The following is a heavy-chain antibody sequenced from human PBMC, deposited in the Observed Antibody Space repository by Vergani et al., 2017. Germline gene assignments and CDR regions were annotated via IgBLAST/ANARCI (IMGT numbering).Heavy chain of an antibody. CDR1: GFTFSNAL. V-gene: IGHV3-15*01. D-gene: IGHD3-9*01. J-gene: IGHJ4*02. Sequence: EVQLVESGGGLVKPGGSLRLSCAASGFTFSNALMSWVRQAPGKGLEWLGRIKSKTDGGTTDYAAPVKGRFTISRDDSKNTLYLQMNSLKTEDTAVYYCAKDLDDILTGPFDYWGQGTLVTVSS. CDR3: AKDLDDILTGPFDY. CDR2: IKSKTDGGTT.